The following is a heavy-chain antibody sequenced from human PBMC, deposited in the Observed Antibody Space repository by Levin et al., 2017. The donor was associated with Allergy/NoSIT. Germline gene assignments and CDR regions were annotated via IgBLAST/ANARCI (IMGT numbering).Heavy chain of an antibody. Sequence: SCIASGFSFSDHGMLWVRQAPGKGLEWVAFTWFDGSNEIYADSVKGRFTISRDNSQKTPSLQMNSLRVGDTAVYYCARVHTSWNNGSVSYSYFMDVWGKGTTVTVSS. CDR3: ARVHTSWNNGSVSYSYFMDV. D-gene: IGHD1/OR15-1a*01. CDR2: TWFDGSNE. CDR1: GFSFSDHG. J-gene: IGHJ6*03. V-gene: IGHV3-33*08.